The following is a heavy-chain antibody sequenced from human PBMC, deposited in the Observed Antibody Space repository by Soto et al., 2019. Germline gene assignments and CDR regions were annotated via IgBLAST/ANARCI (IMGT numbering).Heavy chain of an antibody. J-gene: IGHJ4*02. CDR3: MLGNGWKDFVY. V-gene: IGHV4-39*01. D-gene: IGHD2-8*01. Sequence: SETLSLTCTVSGGSIISGDYYWGWIRQPPGKGLEWIGNIYYSGSTYYNPSLKSRVTISVDTSKNQFSLKLSSVTAADTAVYYCMLGNGWKDFVYWGQGTLVTVSS. CDR1: GGSIISGDYY. CDR2: IYYSGST.